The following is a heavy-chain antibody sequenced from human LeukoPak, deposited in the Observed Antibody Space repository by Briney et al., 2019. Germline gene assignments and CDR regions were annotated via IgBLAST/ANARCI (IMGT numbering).Heavy chain of an antibody. CDR1: GYSLSSGYY. Sequence: SETLSLTCAVSGYSLSSGYYWGWIRQPPGKGLEWSGSIYHSGSTYYNPSLKSRVTISVDTSKNQFSLKLSSVTAADTAVYYCARGVRGLWFGELLYTNYYFDYWGQGTLVTVSS. D-gene: IGHD3-10*01. V-gene: IGHV4-38-2*01. J-gene: IGHJ4*02. CDR2: IYHSGST. CDR3: ARGVRGLWFGELLYTNYYFDY.